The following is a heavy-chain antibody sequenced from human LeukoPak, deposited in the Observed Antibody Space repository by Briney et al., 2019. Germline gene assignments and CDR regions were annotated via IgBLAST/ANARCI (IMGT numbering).Heavy chain of an antibody. J-gene: IGHJ4*02. V-gene: IGHV1-2*02. Sequence: ASVKVSCNASGYTFTGYYMHWVRQAPGQGLEWMGWINPNSGGTNYAQKFQGRVTMTRDTSISTAYMELSRLRSDDTAVYYCARGAASNSSPVDYWGQGTLVTVSS. CDR1: GYTFTGYY. D-gene: IGHD6-6*01. CDR2: INPNSGGT. CDR3: ARGAASNSSPVDY.